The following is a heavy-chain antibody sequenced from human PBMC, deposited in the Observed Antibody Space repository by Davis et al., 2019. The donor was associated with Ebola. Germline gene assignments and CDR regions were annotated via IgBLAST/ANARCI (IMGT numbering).Heavy chain of an antibody. CDR2: ISYDGSNK. V-gene: IGHV3-30-3*01. J-gene: IGHJ6*03. CDR1: GFTFSSYA. D-gene: IGHD6-13*01. Sequence: PGGSLRLSCAASGFTFSSYAMHWVRQAPGKGLEWVAVISYDGSNKYSADSVKGRFTISRDNSKNTLYLQMNSLRAEDTAVYYCARALPSIAAASGDYYYMDVWGKGTTVTVSS. CDR3: ARALPSIAAASGDYYYMDV.